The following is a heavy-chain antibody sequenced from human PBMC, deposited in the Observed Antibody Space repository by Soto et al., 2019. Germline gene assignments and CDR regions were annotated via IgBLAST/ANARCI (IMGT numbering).Heavy chain of an antibody. Sequence: QVQLVQSGHEVRVPGSSVKVSCKASAGTFPHYGLSWVRQAPGQGLEWIGGIIPVLASTTYAQNFQGRVSIIADASTNTVYMELGSLRSDDTAVYYGACNWRNSLKNWLDPWGQGTLVTVSS. D-gene: IGHD1-1*01. CDR2: IIPVLAST. CDR1: AGTFPHYG. J-gene: IGHJ5*02. CDR3: ACNWRNSLKNWLDP. V-gene: IGHV1-69*01.